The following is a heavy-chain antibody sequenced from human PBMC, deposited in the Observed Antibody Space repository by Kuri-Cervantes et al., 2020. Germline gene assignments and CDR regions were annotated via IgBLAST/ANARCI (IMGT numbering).Heavy chain of an antibody. CDR2: ISYDGSNK. CDR3: AKEIWGYYGMDV. D-gene: IGHD3-16*01. Sequence: GESLKISCAASGFTFSSYGMHWVRQAPGKGLEWVAVISYDGSNKYYADSVKGRFTISRDNSKNTLYLQMNSLRAEDTAVYYCAKEIWGYYGMDVWGQGTTVTVSS. V-gene: IGHV3-30*18. J-gene: IGHJ6*02. CDR1: GFTFSSYG.